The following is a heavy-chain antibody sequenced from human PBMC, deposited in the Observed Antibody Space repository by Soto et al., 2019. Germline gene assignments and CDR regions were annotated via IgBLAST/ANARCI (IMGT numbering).Heavy chain of an antibody. CDR3: ARTSAAGKYYYGMDV. CDR1: GCSFTKYW. J-gene: IGHJ6*02. D-gene: IGHD6-13*01. V-gene: IGHV5-51*01. CDR2: IYPDESDT. Sequence: PGESLKISCKGSGCSFTKYWIGWVRQMPGKGLEWMAIIYPDESDTRYSPSFQGQVTISADKSISTAYLQWSSLKASDTAMYYCARTSAAGKYYYGMDVWGQGTTVTVSS.